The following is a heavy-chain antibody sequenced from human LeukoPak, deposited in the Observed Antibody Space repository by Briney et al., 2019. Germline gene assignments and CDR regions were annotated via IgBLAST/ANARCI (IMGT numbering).Heavy chain of an antibody. Sequence: PGGSLRLSCAASGFTFSSYAMSWVRQAPGKGLEWVSAFSGSGGSTYYADSVKGRFTISSDNSKNTLYLQMNSLRAQDPAVYSCAKTPGRKQLKYYYYGMDLWGKGTTVTVSS. CDR3: AKTPGRKQLKYYYYGMDL. CDR2: FSGSGGST. D-gene: IGHD6-13*01. J-gene: IGHJ6*04. V-gene: IGHV3-23*01. CDR1: GFTFSSYA.